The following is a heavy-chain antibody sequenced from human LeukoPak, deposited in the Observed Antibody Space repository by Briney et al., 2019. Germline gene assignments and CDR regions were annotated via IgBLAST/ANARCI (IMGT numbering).Heavy chain of an antibody. CDR1: GFTFSNYW. CDR3: ARTIVGAAFDY. J-gene: IGHJ4*02. D-gene: IGHD1-26*01. V-gene: IGHV3-74*01. Sequence: GGSLRLSCAASGFTFSNYWMHWVRQAPGKGLVWVSRIDGDGSSTSYADSVKGRFTISRDNAKNTLYLQMTSLRAEDTAVYYCARTIVGAAFDYWGQGTLVTVSS. CDR2: IDGDGSST.